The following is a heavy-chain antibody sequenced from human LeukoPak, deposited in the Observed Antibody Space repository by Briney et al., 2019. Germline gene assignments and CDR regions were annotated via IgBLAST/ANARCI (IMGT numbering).Heavy chain of an antibody. D-gene: IGHD3-22*01. CDR2: INHSGST. Sequence: PSETLSLTCAVYGGSFSGYYWSWIRQPPGKGLEWIGEINHSGSTNYNPSLKSRVTISVDTSKNQFSLKLSSVTAADTAVYYCARLYYYDSSGSTAHLRWVGAFDIWGQGTMVTVSS. CDR1: GGSFSGYY. CDR3: ARLYYYDSSGSTAHLRWVGAFDI. V-gene: IGHV4-34*01. J-gene: IGHJ3*02.